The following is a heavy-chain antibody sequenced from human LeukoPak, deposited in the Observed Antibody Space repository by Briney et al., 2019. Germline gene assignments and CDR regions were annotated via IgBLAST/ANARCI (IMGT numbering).Heavy chain of an antibody. CDR1: GFTFRNAW. CDR3: TTTAAGIFDY. D-gene: IGHD6-13*01. Sequence: GGSLRLSCAASGFTFRNAWMTWVRQAPGEGLEWVGRIKRKTDGGTTDYAAPVKVRFTISRDDSKNTLYLQMNGLKTEDTAVYYCTTTAAGIFDYWGQGTLVTVSS. J-gene: IGHJ4*02. V-gene: IGHV3-15*01. CDR2: IKRKTDGGTT.